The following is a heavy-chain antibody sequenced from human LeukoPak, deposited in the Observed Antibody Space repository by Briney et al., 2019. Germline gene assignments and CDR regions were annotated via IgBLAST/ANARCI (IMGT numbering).Heavy chain of an antibody. Sequence: PGGSLRLSCAASGLTFSSHWMHWVRQAPGKGLEWVSVIYSGGSTYYADSVKGRFTISRDNSKNTLYLQMNSLRADDTAVYYCARGPEVWELIEAGGPDYWGQGTLVTVSS. CDR1: GLTFSSHW. D-gene: IGHD1-26*01. CDR3: ARGPEVWELIEAGGPDY. CDR2: IYSGGST. J-gene: IGHJ4*02. V-gene: IGHV3-53*01.